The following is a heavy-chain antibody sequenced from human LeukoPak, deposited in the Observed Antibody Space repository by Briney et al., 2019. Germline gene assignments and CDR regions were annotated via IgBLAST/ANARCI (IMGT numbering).Heavy chain of an antibody. CDR2: IYYSGST. J-gene: IGHJ4*02. CDR3: ARRDLYYDYVWGSYRSPAPFDY. CDR1: GGSISSYY. D-gene: IGHD3-16*02. Sequence: PSETLSLTCTVSGGSISSYYWSWIRQPPGKGLEWIGYIYYSGSTNYNPSLKSRVTISVDTSKNQFSLKLSSVTAADTAVYYCARRDLYYDYVWGSYRSPAPFDYWGQGTLVTVSS. V-gene: IGHV4-59*01.